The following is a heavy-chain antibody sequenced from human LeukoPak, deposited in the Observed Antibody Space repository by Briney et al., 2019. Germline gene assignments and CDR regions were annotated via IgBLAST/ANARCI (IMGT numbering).Heavy chain of an antibody. CDR2: IYSGGST. CDR1: GFTVSSNY. Sequence: GSLRLSCAASGFTVSSNYMSWVRQAPGKGLEWVSVIYSGGSTYYADSVKGRFTISRDNSKNTLYLQMNSLRAEDTAVYYCARSDLWFGDPLSYWGQGTLVTVSS. CDR3: ARSDLWFGDPLSY. D-gene: IGHD3-10*01. J-gene: IGHJ4*02. V-gene: IGHV3-53*01.